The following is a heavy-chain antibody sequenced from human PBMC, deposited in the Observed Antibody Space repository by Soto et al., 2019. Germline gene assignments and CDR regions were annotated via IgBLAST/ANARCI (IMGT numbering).Heavy chain of an antibody. D-gene: IGHD3-9*01. CDR2: IYHSGST. CDR3: ARSPRVRYFDWSQQFDY. Sequence: PSETLSLTCAVSGGTISSSNWWSWVRQPPGKGLEWIGEIYHSGSTNYNPSLKSRVTISVDKSKNQFSLKLSSVTAADTAVYYCARSPRVRYFDWSQQFDYWGQGTLVTVSS. V-gene: IGHV4-4*02. CDR1: GGTISSSNW. J-gene: IGHJ4*02.